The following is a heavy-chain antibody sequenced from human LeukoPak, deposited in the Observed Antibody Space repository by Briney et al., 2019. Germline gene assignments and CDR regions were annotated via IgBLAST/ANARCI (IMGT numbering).Heavy chain of an antibody. J-gene: IGHJ4*02. CDR2: IDSSSAYI. D-gene: IGHD4-11*01. CDR3: ARDTSQSNTVTYFDY. Sequence: GGSLRLSCAAYGLTFSSSGMNWVRQAPGKGLEWVSFIDSSSAYIYYADSVKGRFTISRDNAKNSLYLRMNSLRAEDTAVYYCARDTSQSNTVTYFDYWGQGTLVTVSS. CDR1: GLTFSSSG. V-gene: IGHV3-21*04.